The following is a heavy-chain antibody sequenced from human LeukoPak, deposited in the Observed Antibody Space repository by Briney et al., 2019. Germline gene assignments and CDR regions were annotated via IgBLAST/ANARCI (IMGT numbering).Heavy chain of an antibody. Sequence: SETLSLTCSVSGGSISSYYWTWIRQPPGKGLEWIGYIYYSGSTNYNPSLKSRVTISVDTSTNQFSLKLSSVTAADTAVYYCARDPHSSGYYYSDYWGQGTLVTVSS. CDR1: GGSISSYY. CDR2: IYYSGST. D-gene: IGHD3-22*01. V-gene: IGHV4-59*01. CDR3: ARDPHSSGYYYSDY. J-gene: IGHJ4*02.